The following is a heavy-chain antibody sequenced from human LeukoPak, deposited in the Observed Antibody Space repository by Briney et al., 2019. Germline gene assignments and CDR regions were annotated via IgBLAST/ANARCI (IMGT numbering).Heavy chain of an antibody. Sequence: GGSLRLSCAVSGITLSNYGMSWVRQAPGKGLEWVAGISDSGGRTNYADSVRGRFTISRDNPKNTLYLQMNSLRAEDTAVYFCAKRGVVIRVILVGFHEEAYYFDSWGQGALVTVSS. CDR3: AKRGVVIRVILVGFHEEAYYFDS. V-gene: IGHV3-23*01. D-gene: IGHD3-22*01. J-gene: IGHJ4*02. CDR2: ISDSGGRT. CDR1: GITLSNYG.